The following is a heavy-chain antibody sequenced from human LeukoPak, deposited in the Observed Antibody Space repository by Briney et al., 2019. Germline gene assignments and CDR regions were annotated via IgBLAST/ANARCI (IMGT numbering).Heavy chain of an antibody. CDR1: GFTVSSNY. Sequence: PGGSLRLSCAASGFTVSSNYMSWVRQAPGKGLEWVSVIYSGGSTYYADSVKGRFTISRDNSKNTLYLQMNSLRAEDTAVYYCAFSIRLDAFDIWGQGTMVTVSS. V-gene: IGHV3-53*01. J-gene: IGHJ3*02. CDR2: IYSGGST. CDR3: AFSIRLDAFDI. D-gene: IGHD2/OR15-2a*01.